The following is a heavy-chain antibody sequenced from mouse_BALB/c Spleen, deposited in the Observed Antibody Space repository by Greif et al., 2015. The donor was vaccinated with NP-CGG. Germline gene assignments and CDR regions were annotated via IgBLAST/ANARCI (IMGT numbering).Heavy chain of an antibody. CDR1: GYTFTSYY. V-gene: IGHV1S81*02. J-gene: IGHJ4*01. CDR2: INPSNGGT. CDR3: TRYDYDPYYAMDY. D-gene: IGHD2-4*01. Sequence: QVQLQQPGAELVKPGASVKLSCKASGYTFTSYYMYWVKQRPGQGLEWIGEINPSNGGTNFNEKFESKATLTVDKSSSTAYMQLSSLTSEDSAVYYCTRYDYDPYYAMDYWGQGTSVTVSS.